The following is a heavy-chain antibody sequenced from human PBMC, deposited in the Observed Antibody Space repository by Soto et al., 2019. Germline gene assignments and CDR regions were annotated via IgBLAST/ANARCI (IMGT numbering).Heavy chain of an antibody. V-gene: IGHV1-18*01. CDR1: GYTFTIYC. CDR2: ISAYNGNT. J-gene: IGHJ6*02. CDR3: ARDGPLYDILTGSFLFIEGAYGMXV. D-gene: IGHD3-9*01. Sequence: GASVKVSCKASGYTFTIYCISWVRQAPGQGLEWMGWISAYNGNTNYAQKLQGRVTMTTDTSTSTAYMELRSLRSDDTAVYYCARDGPLYDILTGSFLFIEGAYGMXVWGQGTTVXVSS.